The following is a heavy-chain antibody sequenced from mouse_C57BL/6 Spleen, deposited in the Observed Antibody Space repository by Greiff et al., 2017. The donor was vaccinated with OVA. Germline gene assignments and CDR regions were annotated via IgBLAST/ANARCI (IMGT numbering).Heavy chain of an antibody. Sequence: QVQLQQSGAELMKPGASVKLSCTATGYTFTGYWIEWVKQRPGHGLEWIGEILPGSGSTNYTEKFKGKATFTADTSSNTAYMQLSSLTTEDSAIYYCARCPYGSSSSYYYDGWGQGTTLTVST. D-gene: IGHD1-1*01. J-gene: IGHJ2*01. CDR3: ARCPYGSSSSYYYDG. CDR1: GYTFTGYW. V-gene: IGHV1-9*01. CDR2: ILPGSGST.